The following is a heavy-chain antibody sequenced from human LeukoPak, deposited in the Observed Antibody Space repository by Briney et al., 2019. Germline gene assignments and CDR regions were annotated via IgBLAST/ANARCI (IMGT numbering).Heavy chain of an antibody. CDR1: GGSISSSSYY. Sequence: PSETLSLTCTVSGGSISSSSYYWSWMRQPPGKGLEWIGYVYYSGSTNYNPALKSRVTISLDTSENQFSLKLSSVTAADTAVYYCAREANSPTARYWYFDLWGRGTQVTVSS. CDR3: AREANSPTARYWYFDL. CDR2: VYYSGST. J-gene: IGHJ2*01. D-gene: IGHD2-21*01. V-gene: IGHV4-61*01.